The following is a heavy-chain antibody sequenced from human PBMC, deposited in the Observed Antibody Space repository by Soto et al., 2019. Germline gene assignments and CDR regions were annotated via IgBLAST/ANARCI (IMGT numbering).Heavy chain of an antibody. CDR2: NNGGNDDT. CDR1: GYNFSNNA. CDR3: ARGGWMLVEGSHSCPAMDV. J-gene: IGHJ6*02. V-gene: IGHV1-3*01. D-gene: IGHD3-10*02. Sequence: QVHLVQSGAEVKEPGASVRLSCRTSGYNFSNNAMHWVRQAPGRTFEWLGWNNGGNDDTRDSQKFQARVTHSKETYANTCYMEMSSLTPEDTAVYYCARGGWMLVEGSHSCPAMDVWGQGTTVTVSS.